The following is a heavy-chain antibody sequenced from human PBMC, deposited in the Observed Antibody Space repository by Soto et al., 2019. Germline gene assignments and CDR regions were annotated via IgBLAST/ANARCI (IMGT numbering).Heavy chain of an antibody. D-gene: IGHD6-6*01. Sequence: GGSLRLSCAASGFTFSSYSMNWVRQAPGKGLEWVSSISSSSSYIYYADSVKGRFTISRDNAKNSLYLQMNSLRAEDTAVYYCARANGSSYYFDYWGQGTLVTVSS. CDR1: GFTFSSYS. CDR2: ISSSSSYI. CDR3: ARANGSSYYFDY. J-gene: IGHJ4*02. V-gene: IGHV3-21*01.